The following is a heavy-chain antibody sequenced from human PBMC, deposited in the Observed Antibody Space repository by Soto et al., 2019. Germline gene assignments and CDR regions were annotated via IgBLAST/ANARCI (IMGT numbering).Heavy chain of an antibody. Sequence: EVQLVESGGGLVKPGGSLRLSCAASGFTFSSYSMNWVRQAPGKGLEWVSSISSTSSYIYYADSVKGRLTISRDNAKNSLYLPMNSLRAEDTAVYYCARASDYGDYIDYWGQGTLVTVSS. CDR3: ARASDYGDYIDY. J-gene: IGHJ4*02. CDR2: ISSTSSYI. CDR1: GFTFSSYS. D-gene: IGHD4-17*01. V-gene: IGHV3-21*01.